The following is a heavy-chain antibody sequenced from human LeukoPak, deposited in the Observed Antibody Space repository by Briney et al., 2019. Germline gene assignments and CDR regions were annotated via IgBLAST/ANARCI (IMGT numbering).Heavy chain of an antibody. CDR2: IYYSGST. V-gene: IGHV4-39*01. Sequence: SETLSLTCTVSGGSISNSSYYWGWIRQPPGKGLEWIGSIYYSGSTYYNPSLKSRVTISVDTSKNQFSLKLSSVTAADTAVYYCARPGYDYVWGSYRLSYYFDYWGQGTLVTVSS. J-gene: IGHJ4*02. CDR3: ARPGYDYVWGSYRLSYYFDY. D-gene: IGHD3-16*02. CDR1: GGSISNSSYY.